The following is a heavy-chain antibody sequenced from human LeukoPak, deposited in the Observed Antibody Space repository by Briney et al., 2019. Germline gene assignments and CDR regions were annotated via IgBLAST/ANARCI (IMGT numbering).Heavy chain of an antibody. CDR3: ARAPGGSSWYGGDYYYYYYMDV. CDR1: GYTFTGYY. Sequence: ASVKVSCKASGYTFTGYYMHWVRQAPGQGLEWMGWINPNSGGTNYAQKFQGRVTITRNTSISTAYMELSSLRSEDTAVYYCARAPGGSSWYGGDYYYYYYMDVWGKGTTVTVSS. V-gene: IGHV1-2*02. D-gene: IGHD6-13*01. CDR2: INPNSGGT. J-gene: IGHJ6*03.